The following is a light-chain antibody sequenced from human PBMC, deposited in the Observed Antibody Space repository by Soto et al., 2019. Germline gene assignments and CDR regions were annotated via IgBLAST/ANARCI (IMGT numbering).Light chain of an antibody. CDR3: MQAVQAPRT. V-gene: IGKV2-28*01. J-gene: IGKJ1*01. CDR2: LTS. Sequence: DIVMTQSPLSLPSPPGDRPPIPSRLGKGLLIPSGSHYLDWYLQKPGQSPQLLIYLTSNRASGVPDRFSGSGSGTDFTLKISRVEAEDVGIYYCMQAVQAPRTFGQGTKVEIK. CDR1: KGLLIPSGSHY.